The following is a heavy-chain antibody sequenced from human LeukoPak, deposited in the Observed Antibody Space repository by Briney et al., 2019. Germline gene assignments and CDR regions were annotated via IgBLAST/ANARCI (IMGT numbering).Heavy chain of an antibody. CDR3: AKSDTAMLRSLGPSDY. J-gene: IGHJ4*02. V-gene: IGHV3-33*06. CDR2: IWYDGSNK. D-gene: IGHD5-18*01. Sequence: PGGSLRLSCAASGFTFSSYGMHWVRQAPGKGLEWVAVIWYDGSNKYYADSVKGRFTISRDNSKNTLYLQMNSLRAEGTAVSYCAKSDTAMLRSLGPSDYWGQGTLVTVSS. CDR1: GFTFSSYG.